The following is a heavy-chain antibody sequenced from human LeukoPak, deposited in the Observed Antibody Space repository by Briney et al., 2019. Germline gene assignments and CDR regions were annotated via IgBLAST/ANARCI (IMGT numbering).Heavy chain of an antibody. CDR1: GFTFSSYW. J-gene: IGHJ6*03. CDR2: INTDGSST. V-gene: IGHV3-74*01. Sequence: GGSLRLSCVASGFTFSSYWMHWVRQAPGKGLVWVSRINTDGSSTGYADSVKGRFTISRDNAKNTLYLQMNSLRAEDTAVYYCARDYSSSWYYYYYYMDAWGKGTTVTVSS. D-gene: IGHD6-13*01. CDR3: ARDYSSSWYYYYYYMDA.